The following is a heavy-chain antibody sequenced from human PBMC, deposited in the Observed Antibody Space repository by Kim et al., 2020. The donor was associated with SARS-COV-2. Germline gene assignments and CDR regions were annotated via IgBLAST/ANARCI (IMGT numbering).Heavy chain of an antibody. CDR3: ARSWLVRGVKFDY. V-gene: IGHV1-3*01. Sequence: YSQKFQGRGDVTRDTSASTAYMELSSRRSEDTAVYYCARSWLVRGVKFDYWGQGTLVTVSS. J-gene: IGHJ4*02. D-gene: IGHD3-10*01.